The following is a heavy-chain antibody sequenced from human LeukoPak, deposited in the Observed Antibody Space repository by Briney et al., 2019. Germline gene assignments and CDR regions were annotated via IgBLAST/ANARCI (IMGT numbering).Heavy chain of an antibody. J-gene: IGHJ4*02. CDR2: IWSDGR. D-gene: IGHD3-22*01. CDR1: GFTFSNYG. CDR3: AKDYYPHLAIPYSFTGEY. V-gene: IGHV3-33*03. Sequence: GGSLRLSRTASGFTFSNYGIHWVRRAPGKGLEWVAVIWSDGRSADSVKGRFTISRDNSKNTVHLQMTGLRVEDTAVYYCAKDYYPHLAIPYSFTGEYWGQGTLVTVSS.